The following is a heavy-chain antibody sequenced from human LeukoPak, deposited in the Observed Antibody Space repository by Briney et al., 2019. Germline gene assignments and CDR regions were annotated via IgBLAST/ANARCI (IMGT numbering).Heavy chain of an antibody. CDR2: ISWNSGSI. D-gene: IGHD6-19*01. Sequence: GRSLRLSCAASGFTFDDYAMHWVRQAPGKGLEWVSGISWNSGSIGYADSVKGRFTISRDNAKNSLYLQMNSLRAEDTALYYCAKDMSGWYSHEPYYYYYGMDVWAKGPRSPSP. V-gene: IGHV3-9*01. CDR3: AKDMSGWYSHEPYYYYYGMDV. CDR1: GFTFDDYA. J-gene: IGHJ6*02.